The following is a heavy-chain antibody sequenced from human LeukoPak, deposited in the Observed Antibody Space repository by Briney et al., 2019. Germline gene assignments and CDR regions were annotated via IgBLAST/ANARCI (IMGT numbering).Heavy chain of an antibody. J-gene: IGHJ6*03. V-gene: IGHV4-34*01. CDR1: GGSFSGYY. CDR3: AGGGGTGRSITMIRGVRGVYYMDV. Sequence: PSETLSLTCAVSGGSFSGYYLSWIRQPPGKGLELIGEIKHSGSTNYNPSLKSRVPISVDTSKNQFSLKLNSVTAADTAVYYCAGGGGTGRSITMIRGVRGVYYMDVWGKGTTVTVSS. CDR2: IKHSGST. D-gene: IGHD3-10*01.